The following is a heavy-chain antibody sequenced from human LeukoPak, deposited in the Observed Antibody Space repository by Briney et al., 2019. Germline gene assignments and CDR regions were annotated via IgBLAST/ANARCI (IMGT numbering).Heavy chain of an antibody. D-gene: IGHD1-26*01. J-gene: IGHJ4*02. V-gene: IGHV3-7*01. Sequence: GGSLRLSCAASGFTFSTYWMSWVRQAPGKGLEWVANIKQDGSEKYYVDSVKGRFTSSRDNAKNSLYLQMNNLRAEDTAVYYCARNRVVGATTPFDNWGQGALVTVSS. CDR1: GFTFSTYW. CDR3: ARNRVVGATTPFDN. CDR2: IKQDGSEK.